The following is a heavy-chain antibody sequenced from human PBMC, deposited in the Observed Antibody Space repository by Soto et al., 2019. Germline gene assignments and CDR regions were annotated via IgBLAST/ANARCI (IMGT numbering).Heavy chain of an antibody. CDR1: GFTFSSYG. CDR3: AKDRRPNYYYGMDV. Sequence: QVQLVESGGGVVQPGRSLRLSCAASGFTFSSYGMHWVRQATGKGLEWVAVISYDGSNKYYADSVKGRFTISRDNSKNTLCLQMNSLRGEDTAVYYCAKDRRPNYYYGMDVWVQGTTVTVSS. CDR2: ISYDGSNK. D-gene: IGHD6-25*01. J-gene: IGHJ6*02. V-gene: IGHV3-30*18.